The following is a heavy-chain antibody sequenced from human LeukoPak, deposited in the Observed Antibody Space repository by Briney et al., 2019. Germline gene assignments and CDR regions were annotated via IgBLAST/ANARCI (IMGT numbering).Heavy chain of an antibody. D-gene: IGHD2-21*01. CDR3: AKQAGWGGYFYFLPFDF. J-gene: IGHJ4*02. V-gene: IGHV3-21*04. Sequence: GGSLRLSCSASRLTFSSYTMNWVRQAPGKGLEWVSSIDPSSTYIYYADSVKGRFTISRDNAQNSLYLQMNSLRAEDTAVYFCAKQAGWGGYFYFLPFDFWGQGTLVTVSS. CDR2: IDPSSTYI. CDR1: RLTFSSYT.